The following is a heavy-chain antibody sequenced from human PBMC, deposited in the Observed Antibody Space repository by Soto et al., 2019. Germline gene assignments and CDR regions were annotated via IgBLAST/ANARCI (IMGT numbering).Heavy chain of an antibody. CDR2: INAGNGNT. V-gene: IGHV1-3*01. CDR1: GYTFTSYA. Sequence: ASVKVSCKASGYTFTSYAMHWVRKAPGQRLEWMGWINAGNGNTKYSQNFQGRATITRDTAASTAYMELSSLRSEDTAVYYCAREVRGMVYAILDYWGQGTLVTVSS. CDR3: AREVRGMVYAILDY. J-gene: IGHJ4*02. D-gene: IGHD2-8*01.